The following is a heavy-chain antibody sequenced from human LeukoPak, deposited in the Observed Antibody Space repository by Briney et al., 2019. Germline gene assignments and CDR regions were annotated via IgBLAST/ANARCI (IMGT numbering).Heavy chain of an antibody. D-gene: IGHD3-22*01. J-gene: IGHJ4*02. CDR3: AGDPPYYYEPFYFDY. CDR1: GFTFSSYW. Sequence: GGSLRLSCAASGFTFSSYWMHLVRQAPGKGLVWVSRINSDGSSTSYADSVKGRFTISRDNAKNTLYLQMNSLRAEDTAVYYCAGDPPYYYEPFYFDYWGQGTLVTVSS. CDR2: INSDGSST. V-gene: IGHV3-74*01.